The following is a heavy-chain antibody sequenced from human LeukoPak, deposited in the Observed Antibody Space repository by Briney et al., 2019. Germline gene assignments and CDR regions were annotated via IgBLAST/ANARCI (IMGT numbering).Heavy chain of an antibody. J-gene: IGHJ4*02. CDR2: IYTSGST. CDR1: GGSISSYY. CDR3: ARHMKDSGYDSCFDY. D-gene: IGHD5-12*01. Sequence: TSETLSLTCTVSGGSISSYYWSWIRQPAGKGLGWIGRIYTSGSTNYNPSLKSRVTMSVDTSKNHFSLKLSSVTAADTAVYYCARHMKDSGYDSCFDYWGQGTLVTVSS. V-gene: IGHV4-4*07.